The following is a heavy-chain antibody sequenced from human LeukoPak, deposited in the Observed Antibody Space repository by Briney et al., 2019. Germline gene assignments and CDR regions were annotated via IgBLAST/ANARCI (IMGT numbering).Heavy chain of an antibody. J-gene: IGHJ6*04. CDR1: GYTFTGYY. CDR2: VNPNSGGT. CDR3: ARAHYASSNIKVPFDV. Sequence: ASVKVSCKASGYTFTGYYIHWVRQAPGQGLEWMGWVNPNSGGTNYSQKFQGRVTMTRDTATSTVYMELSSLRSEDTAVYYCARAHYASSNIKVPFDVWGKGTTVTVSS. V-gene: IGHV1-2*02. D-gene: IGHD3-22*01.